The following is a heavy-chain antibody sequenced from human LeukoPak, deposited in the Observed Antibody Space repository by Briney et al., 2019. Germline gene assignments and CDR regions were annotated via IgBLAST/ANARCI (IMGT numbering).Heavy chain of an antibody. CDR1: GGSFSGYY. CDR3: ARFSVVGAPPT. D-gene: IGHD1-26*01. J-gene: IGHJ5*02. V-gene: IGHV4-34*01. Sequence: PSETLSLTCAVYGGSFSGYYWNGLRQPPGKGLEWIGEINHSGSTNCNPSLRSRVTMSVDTSKNQFSLKLSSVTAADTAVYYCARFSVVGAPPTWGQGTLVTVSS. CDR2: INHSGST.